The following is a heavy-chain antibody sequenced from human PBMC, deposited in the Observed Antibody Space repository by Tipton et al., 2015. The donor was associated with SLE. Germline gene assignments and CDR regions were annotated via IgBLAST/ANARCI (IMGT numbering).Heavy chain of an antibody. Sequence: QVQLVQSGAEVEKPGASMKVSCKASGYTFTGYFMHWVRQAPGQGLEWMGWINPNSGGTNYAQKFQGRVTMTRDTSISTAYMDLSRLRSDDTAVYYCARDLLVQGYYNGMDVWGQGTAVTVSS. V-gene: IGHV1-2*02. CDR1: GYTFTGYF. J-gene: IGHJ6*02. D-gene: IGHD1-1*01. CDR3: ARDLLVQGYYNGMDV. CDR2: INPNSGGT.